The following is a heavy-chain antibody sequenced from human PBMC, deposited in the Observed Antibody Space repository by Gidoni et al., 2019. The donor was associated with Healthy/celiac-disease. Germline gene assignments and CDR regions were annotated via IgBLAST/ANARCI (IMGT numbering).Heavy chain of an antibody. CDR2: IYYSGST. V-gene: IGHV4-31*03. Sequence: QVQLQESGPGLVKPSQTLSLTCTVSGGYISSRGYYWSWIRQNPGKGLEWIGYIYYSGSTYYNPYLKSRVTISVDTSKNQFSLKRSSVTAADTAVYYCATGSSWCDYWGQGTLVTVSA. D-gene: IGHD6-13*01. CDR1: GGYISSRGYY. J-gene: IGHJ4*02. CDR3: ATGSSWCDY.